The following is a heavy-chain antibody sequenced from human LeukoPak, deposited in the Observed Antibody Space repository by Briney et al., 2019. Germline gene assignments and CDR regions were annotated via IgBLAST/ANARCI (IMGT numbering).Heavy chain of an antibody. D-gene: IGHD6-13*01. Sequence: PSETLSLTCTVSGGSISSTNYYWSWIRQSPGKGLEWIGTIYYSGKTYYTPSLKSRVTISVDTSMTQFSLKLSSVTAADTAVYYCARHSREYSSSWFALAPPDYWGQGTLVTVSS. CDR3: ARHSREYSSSWFALAPPDY. CDR1: GGSISSTNYY. J-gene: IGHJ4*02. CDR2: IYYSGKT. V-gene: IGHV4-39*01.